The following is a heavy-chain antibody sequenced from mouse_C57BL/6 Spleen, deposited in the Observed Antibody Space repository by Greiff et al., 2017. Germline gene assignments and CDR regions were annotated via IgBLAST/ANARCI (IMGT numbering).Heavy chain of an antibody. CDR1: GYTFTDYY. CDR2: INPYNGGT. Sequence: EVQLQQSGPVLVKPGASVKMSCKASGYTFTDYYMNWVKQSHGKSLEWIGVINPYNGGTSYNQKFKGKATLTVDKSSSTAYMELNSLTSEDSAVYYCARVGDYGNYFDYWGQGTTLTVSS. V-gene: IGHV1-19*01. CDR3: ARVGDYGNYFDY. J-gene: IGHJ2*01. D-gene: IGHD2-1*01.